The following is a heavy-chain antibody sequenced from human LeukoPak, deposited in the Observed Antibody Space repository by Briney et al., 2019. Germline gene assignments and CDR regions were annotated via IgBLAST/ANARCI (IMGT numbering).Heavy chain of an antibody. V-gene: IGHV3-30-3*01. J-gene: IGHJ4*02. CDR3: ARDPQDSSGYYSGPFDY. D-gene: IGHD3-22*01. CDR2: ISSDGSTK. Sequence: PGGSLRLSCAASGFTFSNYAIHWVRQAPGKGLEWVSLISSDGSTKYYADSVKGRFTISRDNSKNTLYLQMNGLRAEDTAVFYCARDPQDSSGYYSGPFDYWGQGTLVTVSS. CDR1: GFTFSNYA.